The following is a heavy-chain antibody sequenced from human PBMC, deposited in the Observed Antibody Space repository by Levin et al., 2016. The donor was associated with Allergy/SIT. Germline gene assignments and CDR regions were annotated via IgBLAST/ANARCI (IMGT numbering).Heavy chain of an antibody. V-gene: IGHV5-51*01. CDR3: ARQRYYDSSGYHGWFDP. CDR2: IYPGDYDT. CDR1: EYSFTSYW. J-gene: IGHJ5*02. Sequence: KVSCKGSEYSFTSYWIGWVRQMPGEGLEWVGIIYPGDYDTRYSPSFQGQVTISVDRSTNTAFLQWSSLKASDTAMYYCARQRYYDSSGYHGWFDPWGQGTLVTVSS. D-gene: IGHD3-22*01.